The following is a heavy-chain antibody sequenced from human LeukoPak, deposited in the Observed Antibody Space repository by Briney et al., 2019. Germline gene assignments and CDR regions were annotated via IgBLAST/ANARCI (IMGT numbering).Heavy chain of an antibody. D-gene: IGHD2/OR15-2a*01. CDR2: ISAAGSTT. J-gene: IGHJ3*01. V-gene: IGHV3-23*01. Sequence: GGSLRLSCTASGFTLSTYAFSWVRQTPGKSLEWLSVISAAGSTTYYADSVRGRFTISRDNSKNTLYLQMNSLRVKDPAVYYCAKDSQSVAFFLDDAFDLWGEGTIVIVSA. CDR1: GFTLSTYA. CDR3: AKDSQSVAFFLDDAFDL.